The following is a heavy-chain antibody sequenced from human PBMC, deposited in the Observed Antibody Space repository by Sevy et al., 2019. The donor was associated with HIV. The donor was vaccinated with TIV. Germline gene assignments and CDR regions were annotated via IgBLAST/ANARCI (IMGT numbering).Heavy chain of an antibody. CDR1: GFSFGDYG. Sequence: GGSLRLSCAASGFSFGDYGMSWVRQVPGKGLEWVANINWSGTTTAYADSVRGRFTISRDNAKNSLYLQMTSLRAEDTALYYCVGARPVSHPYFEFWGQGALVTVSS. D-gene: IGHD3-16*01. V-gene: IGHV3-20*04. CDR3: VGARPVSHPYFEF. J-gene: IGHJ4*02. CDR2: INWSGTTT.